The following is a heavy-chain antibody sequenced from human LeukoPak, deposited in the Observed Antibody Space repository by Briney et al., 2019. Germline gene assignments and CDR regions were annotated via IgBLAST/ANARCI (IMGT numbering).Heavy chain of an antibody. CDR3: ARDADHYADH. CDR1: GFTFSHYW. V-gene: IGHV3-7*04. CDR2: IKQDGSEK. Sequence: GESLKISCAASGFTFSHYWMSWVRQAPGKGLEWVANIKQDGSEKNYLGSVKGRFSVSRDNAKNSLSLQMNTLRAEDTAVYYCARDADHYADHWGQGTLVSVSS. J-gene: IGHJ1*01. D-gene: IGHD4-17*01.